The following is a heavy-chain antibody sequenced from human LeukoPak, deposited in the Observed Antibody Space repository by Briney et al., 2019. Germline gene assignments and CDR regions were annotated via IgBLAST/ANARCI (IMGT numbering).Heavy chain of an antibody. CDR3: ARATAARPRYYYYMDV. D-gene: IGHD6-6*01. CDR1: GGSISSSSYY. Sequence: SETLSLTCTVSGGSISSSSYYWGWIRQPPGDGLEWIGSIYYSGSTYYNPSLKNRVTISVDTSKNQFSLKLSSVTAADTAVYYCARATAARPRYYYYMDVWGKGTTVTVSS. J-gene: IGHJ6*03. V-gene: IGHV4-39*07. CDR2: IYYSGST.